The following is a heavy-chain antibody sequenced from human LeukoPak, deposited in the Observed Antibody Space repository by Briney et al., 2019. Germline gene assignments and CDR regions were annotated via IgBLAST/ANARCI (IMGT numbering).Heavy chain of an antibody. Sequence: GGSLRLSCAASGFTFSGHTMNWVRQAPGKGLEWVSSITSSSSYIYYADSVKGRFTISRVNAKNSLYLQMNSLRAEDTAVYYCARDLFTSTVTHGDFDYWGQGTLVTVSS. J-gene: IGHJ4*02. CDR3: ARDLFTSTVTHGDFDY. D-gene: IGHD4-11*01. CDR1: GFTFSGHT. V-gene: IGHV3-21*01. CDR2: ITSSSSYI.